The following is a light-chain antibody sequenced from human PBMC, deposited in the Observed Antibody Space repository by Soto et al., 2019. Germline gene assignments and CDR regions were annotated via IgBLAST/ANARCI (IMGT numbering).Light chain of an antibody. J-gene: IGLJ1*01. CDR2: YDS. Sequence: SYELTQPPSVSVAPGKTARITCGGNNIGSKSVHWYQQKPGQAPVLVIYYDSDRPSGIAERFSGSNSGNTATLTISRVEAGDEADSYCQVWDSSSDQDVFGTGTKLTVL. CDR1: NIGSKS. V-gene: IGLV3-21*04. CDR3: QVWDSSSDQDV.